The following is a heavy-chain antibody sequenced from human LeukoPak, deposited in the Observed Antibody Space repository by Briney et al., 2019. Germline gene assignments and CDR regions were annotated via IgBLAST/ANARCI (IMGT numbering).Heavy chain of an antibody. V-gene: IGHV3-21*01. Sequence: GGSLRLSCAASGFTFSSYSMNWVRQAPGKGLEWVSSISSSSSYIYYADSVKGRFTISRDNAKNSLYLQMNSLRAEDTAVYYCARSRRSGSYYTGLAYYFDYWGQGTLVTVSS. D-gene: IGHD3-10*01. CDR3: ARSRRSGSYYTGLAYYFDY. J-gene: IGHJ4*02. CDR2: ISSSSSYI. CDR1: GFTFSSYS.